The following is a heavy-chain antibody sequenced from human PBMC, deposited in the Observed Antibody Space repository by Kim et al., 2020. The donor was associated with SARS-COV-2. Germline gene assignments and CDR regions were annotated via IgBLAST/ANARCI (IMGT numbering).Heavy chain of an antibody. CDR1: GYSFTSYW. CDR3: ARRQGSGSYYPHYYYYGMDV. J-gene: IGHJ6*02. Sequence: GESLKISCKGSGYSFTSYWIGWVRQMPGKGLEWMGIIYPGDSDTRYSPSFQGQVTISADKSISTAYLQWSSLKASDTAMYYCARRQGSGSYYPHYYYYGMDVWGQGTTVTVSS. CDR2: IYPGDSDT. D-gene: IGHD3-10*01. V-gene: IGHV5-51*01.